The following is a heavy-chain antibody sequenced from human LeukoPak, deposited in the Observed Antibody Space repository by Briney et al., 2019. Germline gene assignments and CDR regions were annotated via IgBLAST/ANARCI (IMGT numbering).Heavy chain of an antibody. CDR1: GGSISSGGYS. J-gene: IGHJ4*02. D-gene: IGHD3-22*01. CDR2: IYYSGST. Sequence: SETLSLTCAVSGGSISSGGYSWSWIRQPPGKGLEWIGYIYYSGSTNYNPSLKSRVTISVDTSKNQFSLKLSSVTAADTAVYYCARGDYDSSGYHLFDYWGQGTLVTVSS. V-gene: IGHV4-61*08. CDR3: ARGDYDSSGYHLFDY.